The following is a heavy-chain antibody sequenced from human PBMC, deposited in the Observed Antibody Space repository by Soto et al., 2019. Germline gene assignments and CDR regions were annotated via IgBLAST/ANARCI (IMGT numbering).Heavy chain of an antibody. V-gene: IGHV6-1*01. CDR3: ARGADYDSSGYYYIGY. Sequence: SQTLSLTCGISGDSVSSNGAAWHWTRQSPSRGLEWLGRTYYRSKWYNDYAVSVKSRITINPDTSKNQFSLQLNSVTPEDTAVYYCARGADYDSSGYYYIGYWGQGTLVTVSS. D-gene: IGHD3-22*01. J-gene: IGHJ4*02. CDR2: TYYRSKWYN. CDR1: GDSVSSNGAA.